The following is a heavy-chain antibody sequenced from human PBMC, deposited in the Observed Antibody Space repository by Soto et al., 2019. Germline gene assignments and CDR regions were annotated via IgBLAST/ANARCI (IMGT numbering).Heavy chain of an antibody. J-gene: IGHJ2*01. CDR1: GGSISRSSYY. CDR2: VYYTGTT. CDR3: ARHPFWYFDL. Sequence: QVHLQESGPGLVKPPETLSLTCAVSGGSISRSSYYWGWVRQPPGQGLEWIGSVYYTGTTYYNPSLKSRVSISVDTSGNQLSLTVTSVTAADTAVYYCARHPFWYFDLWGRGSLVSVSS. V-gene: IGHV4-39*01.